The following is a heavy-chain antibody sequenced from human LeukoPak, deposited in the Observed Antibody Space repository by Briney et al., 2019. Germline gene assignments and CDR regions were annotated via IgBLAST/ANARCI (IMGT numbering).Heavy chain of an antibody. Sequence: SETLSLTCTVSGASISSYYWSWIRQPPGKGLEWIGYVSYTGSTSYNPSLESRVTISADTSKNQFSLKLTSVTAADTAVYYCARYTDCSSPSCYSDWFDPWGQGTLVTVST. CDR3: ARYTDCSSPSCYSDWFDP. J-gene: IGHJ5*02. CDR1: GASISSYY. D-gene: IGHD2-2*02. CDR2: VSYTGST. V-gene: IGHV4-59*01.